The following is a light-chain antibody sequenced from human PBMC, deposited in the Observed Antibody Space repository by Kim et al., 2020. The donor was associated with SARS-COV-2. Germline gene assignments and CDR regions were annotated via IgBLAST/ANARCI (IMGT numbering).Light chain of an antibody. CDR3: QQYNSYPRT. CDR2: TAS. V-gene: IGKV1-5*01. Sequence: DIQMTQSPSSLSASVGDRVTITCRASQGISSWLAWYQQQPGKAPKFLIYTASSLESGVPSRFSGSGSGTDFTLTISSLQPDDFATYYCQQYNSYPRTFGEGTKVDIK. J-gene: IGKJ1*01. CDR1: QGISSW.